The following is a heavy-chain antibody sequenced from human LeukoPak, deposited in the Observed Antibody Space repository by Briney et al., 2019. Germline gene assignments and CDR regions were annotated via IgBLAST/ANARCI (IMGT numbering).Heavy chain of an antibody. CDR3: ARDARGYYGMDV. CDR2: IYTSGST. Sequence: SQTLSLTCTVSGGSISSGSYYWSWIRQPAGKGLEWIGRIYTSGSTNYNPSLKSRVTISVDTSKNQFSLKLSSVTAADTAEYYCARDARGYYGMDVWGQGTTVTVSS. CDR1: GGSISSGSYY. V-gene: IGHV4-61*02. J-gene: IGHJ6*02.